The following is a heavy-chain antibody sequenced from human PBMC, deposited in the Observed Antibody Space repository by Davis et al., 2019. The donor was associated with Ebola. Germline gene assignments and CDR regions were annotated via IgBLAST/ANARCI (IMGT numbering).Heavy chain of an antibody. Sequence: ASVKVSCMASGYTFTRKYIHWVRQAPGQGLEWMGVINPTGGRTRFAEKFQARVTLTTDTSTSTVYMEMSSLRSDDTAVYYCARDLVQYTGGWYDLWGQGTLVTVSS. CDR3: ARDLVQYTGGWYDL. CDR2: INPTGGRT. CDR1: GYTFTRKY. V-gene: IGHV1-46*01. J-gene: IGHJ5*02. D-gene: IGHD6-19*01.